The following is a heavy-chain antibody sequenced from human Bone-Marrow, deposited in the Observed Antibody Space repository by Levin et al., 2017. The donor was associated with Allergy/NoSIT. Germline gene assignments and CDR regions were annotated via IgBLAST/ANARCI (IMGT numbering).Heavy chain of an antibody. Sequence: QSGGSLRLSCAASGLTVSNNYMMWVRQAPGKGLEWVSVIYSGGTTYYADSVKGRFTISRDNSKNTLYLQMNSLRAEDTAVYYCSRDGAAAATGSWGWGQGTLVTVSS. J-gene: IGHJ4*02. CDR2: IYSGGTT. D-gene: IGHD6-13*01. CDR3: SRDGAAAATGSWG. CDR1: GLTVSNNY. V-gene: IGHV3-53*01.